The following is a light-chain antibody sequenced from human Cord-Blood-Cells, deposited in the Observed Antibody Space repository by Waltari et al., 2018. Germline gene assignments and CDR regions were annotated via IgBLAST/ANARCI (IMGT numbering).Light chain of an antibody. CDR1: KLGDKY. CDR3: QAWDSSTVV. V-gene: IGLV3-1*01. Sequence: SYELTQPPPLSVSPGQTASNPCSGDKLGDKYACGYQHKPVQSPVVLIYQDSKRPSGIPERFSGCNAGNTAALTISGTQAMDEADYYCQAWDSSTVVFGGGTKLTVL. J-gene: IGLJ2*01. CDR2: QDS.